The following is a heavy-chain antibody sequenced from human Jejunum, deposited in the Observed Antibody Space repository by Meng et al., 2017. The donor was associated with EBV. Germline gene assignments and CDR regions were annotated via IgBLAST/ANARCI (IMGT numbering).Heavy chain of an antibody. V-gene: IGHV1-3*01. J-gene: IGHJ4*02. CDR1: GYTLTNYA. D-gene: IGHD6-13*01. CDR2: ISAGSGDT. Sequence: GQHVQSGAEVKKPGASVKVSCKASGYTLTNYALHWVRQAPGQGLEWMGYISAGSGDTKNSQKFQGRVTFTRDTSASTVYMELSSLRSEDTAMYYCARGSSWNRGDYWGQGTLVTVSS. CDR3: ARGSSWNRGDY.